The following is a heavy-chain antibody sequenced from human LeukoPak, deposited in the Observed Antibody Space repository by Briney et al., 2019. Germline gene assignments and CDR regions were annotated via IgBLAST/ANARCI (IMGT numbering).Heavy chain of an antibody. V-gene: IGHV3-23*01. CDR3: AKELRSDSSAYSYFDY. CDR2: ISVSGGST. CDR1: GFTFSSYA. Sequence: AGGSLRLSCAASGFTFSSYAMTWVRQAPGKGLEWVLGISVSGGSTYYADSVKVRFTISRDNSKNTLYLQMNSLRAEDTAVYYCAKELRSDSSAYSYFDYWGQGTLVTVSS. J-gene: IGHJ4*02. D-gene: IGHD3-22*01.